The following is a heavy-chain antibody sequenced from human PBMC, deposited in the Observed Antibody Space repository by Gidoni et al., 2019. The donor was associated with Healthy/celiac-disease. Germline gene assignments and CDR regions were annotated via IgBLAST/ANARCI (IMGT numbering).Heavy chain of an antibody. Sequence: QVQLVEPGGGVVQPGRSLRLSCAASGFTFISYAMHWVRQVPGKGLEWVAVISYEGSNKYYADSVKGRFTISRDNSKNTLYLQMNSLRAEDTAVYYCARDLRDCSGGSCGRYFDYWGQGTLVTVSS. CDR2: ISYEGSNK. V-gene: IGHV3-30-3*01. CDR1: GFTFISYA. CDR3: ARDLRDCSGGSCGRYFDY. J-gene: IGHJ4*02. D-gene: IGHD2-15*01.